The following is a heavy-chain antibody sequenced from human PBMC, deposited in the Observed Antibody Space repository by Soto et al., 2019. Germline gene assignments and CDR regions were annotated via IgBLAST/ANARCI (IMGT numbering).Heavy chain of an antibody. CDR1: GGTFSSYT. CDR3: ARELNCSGGRCYSVWFDP. D-gene: IGHD2-15*01. CDR2: IIPILGIA. V-gene: IGHV1-69*04. Sequence: ASVKVSCKASGGTFSSYTISWVRQAPGQGLEWMGRIIPILGIANYAQKFQGRVTITADKSTSTAYMELSSLRSEDTAVYYCARELNCSGGRCYSVWFDPWGQGTLVTVSS. J-gene: IGHJ5*02.